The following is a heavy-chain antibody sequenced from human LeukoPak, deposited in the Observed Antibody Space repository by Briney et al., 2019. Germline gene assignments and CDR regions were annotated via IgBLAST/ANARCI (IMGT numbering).Heavy chain of an antibody. CDR1: GGSISSSSYY. J-gene: IGHJ6*02. CDR3: ARANSICSSTTCYANFYGMDV. V-gene: IGHV4-39*07. CDR2: ISSSGLT. Sequence: SQTLSLTCTVSGGSISSSSYYCGWIRQPPGKGLEWIGRISSSGLTNYNPSLKRRVTMSVDTSKNQFSLKLSSVTAADTAVYYCARANSICSSTTCYANFYGMDVWGQGTTATVSS. D-gene: IGHD2-2*01.